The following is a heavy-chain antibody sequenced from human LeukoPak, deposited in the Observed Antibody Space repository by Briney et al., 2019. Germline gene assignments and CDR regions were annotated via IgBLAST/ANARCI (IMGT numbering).Heavy chain of an antibody. CDR2: IIPIFGTA. Sequence: ASVKVSCKASGGTFSSYAISWVRQAPGQGLEWMGGIIPIFGTANYAQKFQGRVTITADKSTSTAYMELSSLRSEDTAVYYCARAEAMGYYYYYYMDVWGKGTTVTVSS. CDR1: GGTFSSYA. D-gene: IGHD5-18*01. V-gene: IGHV1-69*06. J-gene: IGHJ6*03. CDR3: ARAEAMGYYYYYYMDV.